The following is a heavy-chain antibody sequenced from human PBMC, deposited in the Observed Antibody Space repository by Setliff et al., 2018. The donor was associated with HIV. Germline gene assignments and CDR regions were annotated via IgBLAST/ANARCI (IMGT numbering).Heavy chain of an antibody. CDR3: ARGHEWLRN. V-gene: IGHV4-59*01. J-gene: IGHJ4*02. CDR2: ISYTGGT. CDR1: GDSIRNDY. Sequence: PSETLSLTCTVSGDSIRNDYWTWIRQSPEKGLEWIAYISYTGGTNYNPSLKSRVTLSLDASENQISLKLRSVIAADTAMYYCARGHEWLRNWGQGTLVTVSS. D-gene: IGHD5-12*01.